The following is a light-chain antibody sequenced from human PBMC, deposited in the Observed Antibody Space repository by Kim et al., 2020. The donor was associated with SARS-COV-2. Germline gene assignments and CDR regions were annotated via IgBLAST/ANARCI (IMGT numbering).Light chain of an antibody. CDR1: QGVNIW. CDR2: AAS. Sequence: ASVGDSVTSTCRASQGVNIWLAWYQQKPGKAPKSLIYAASSLQSGVPSRFSGSGSGTDFTLTINNLQPDDFATYYCQQYNKYPSTFGPGTRLEIK. V-gene: IGKV1D-16*01. CDR3: QQYNKYPST. J-gene: IGKJ5*01.